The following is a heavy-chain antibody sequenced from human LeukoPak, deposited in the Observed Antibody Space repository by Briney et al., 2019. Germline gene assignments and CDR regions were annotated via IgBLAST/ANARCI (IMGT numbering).Heavy chain of an antibody. Sequence: QSGGSLRLSCAASGFTVSSNYMSWVRQAPGKGLEWVSVIYSGGSTYYADPVKGRFTISRDNSKNTLYLQMNSLRAEDTAVYYCARSPTAKYYYYGMDVWGQGTTVTVSS. V-gene: IGHV3-53*01. CDR2: IYSGGST. CDR1: GFTVSSNY. D-gene: IGHD5-18*01. CDR3: ARSPTAKYYYYGMDV. J-gene: IGHJ6*02.